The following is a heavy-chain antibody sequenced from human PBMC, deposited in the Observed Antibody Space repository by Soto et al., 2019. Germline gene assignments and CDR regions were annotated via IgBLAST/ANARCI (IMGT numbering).Heavy chain of an antibody. CDR1: GFNFIRKY. CDR3: ARDPKTSGGQHWAFNYFDS. CDR2: LYSGGTT. Sequence: EVQLVESGGGLIQPGGSLRLSCAASGFNFIRKYMIWVRQAPGKGLEWVSILYSGGTTYYADSVKGRFTISRDNSKSTLYLQVDSLRPEDAAVYYCARDPKTSGGQHWAFNYFDSWGQGTLVTVSS. V-gene: IGHV3-66*03. J-gene: IGHJ4*02. D-gene: IGHD7-27*01.